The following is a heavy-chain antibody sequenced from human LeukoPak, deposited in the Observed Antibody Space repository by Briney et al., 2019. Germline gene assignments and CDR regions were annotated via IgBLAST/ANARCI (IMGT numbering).Heavy chain of an antibody. J-gene: IGHJ4*02. CDR1: GFTFSSYW. Sequence: PGGSLRLSCAASGFTFSSYWMHWVRQAPGKGLVWVSHINSDGSSSSYADSAKGRFTISRDNSKNTLYLQMNSLRAEDTAVYYCARDKWLRTPLFDYWGQGTLVTVSS. CDR3: ARDKWLRTPLFDY. V-gene: IGHV3-74*01. CDR2: INSDGSSS. D-gene: IGHD5-12*01.